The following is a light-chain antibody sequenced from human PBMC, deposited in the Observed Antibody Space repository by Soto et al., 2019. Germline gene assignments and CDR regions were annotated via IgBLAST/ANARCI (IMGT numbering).Light chain of an antibody. CDR2: DVS. Sequence: QSALTQPRLVSGSPGQSVTISCTGTSSDVGGYNYVSWYQQHPGKAPKLMIYDVSKRPSGVPDRFSGSKSGNTASLTISGLQAEDEADYYCCSYAGSYTPNWVFGGGTKLTVL. V-gene: IGLV2-11*01. J-gene: IGLJ3*02. CDR1: SSDVGGYNY. CDR3: CSYAGSYTPNWV.